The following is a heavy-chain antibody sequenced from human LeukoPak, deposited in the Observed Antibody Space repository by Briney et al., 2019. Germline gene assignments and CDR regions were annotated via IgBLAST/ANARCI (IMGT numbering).Heavy chain of an antibody. D-gene: IGHD3-22*01. Sequence: ASVKVSCKASGDTFTGYTMHWVRQAPGQGLEWMGWINPNSGGTNYAQTLQGRVTITMDTSNSTAYLELSSLTSDDTAVYYCARGDYYDNSGYPVGYWGQGTLVTVSS. CDR1: GDTFTGYT. CDR2: INPNSGGT. V-gene: IGHV1-2*02. CDR3: ARGDYYDNSGYPVGY. J-gene: IGHJ4*02.